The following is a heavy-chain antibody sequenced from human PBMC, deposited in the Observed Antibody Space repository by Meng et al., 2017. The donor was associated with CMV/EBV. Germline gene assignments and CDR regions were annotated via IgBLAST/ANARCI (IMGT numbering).Heavy chain of an antibody. V-gene: IGHV1-69*05. CDR3: ARAQVVVVPAAIHYYYYGMDV. CDR2: IIPIFGTA. CDR1: GGTFSSYA. Sequence: SVKVSCKASGGTFSSYAISWVRQAPGQGLEWMGGIIPIFGTANYAQKFQGRAIMTRDTSTRTAYMELSSLRSEDTAVYYCARAQVVVVPAAIHYYYYGMDVWGQGTTVTVSS. D-gene: IGHD2-2*01. J-gene: IGHJ6*02.